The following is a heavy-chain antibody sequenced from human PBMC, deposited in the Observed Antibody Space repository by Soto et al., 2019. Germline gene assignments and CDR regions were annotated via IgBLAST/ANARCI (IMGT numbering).Heavy chain of an antibody. CDR2: ISAYNGNR. Sequence: QVQLVQSGAEVKKPGASVKVSCKASGYTFTSYGISWVRQAPGQGLEWMGWISAYNGNRNYAQKRQGRVTMTTETPTSTAYMELRSLRSDDTAVYYCARGGSYYYGSGPRPYYYYGMDVWGQGTTVTVSS. D-gene: IGHD3-10*01. CDR3: ARGGSYYYGSGPRPYYYYGMDV. J-gene: IGHJ6*02. V-gene: IGHV1-18*01. CDR1: GYTFTSYG.